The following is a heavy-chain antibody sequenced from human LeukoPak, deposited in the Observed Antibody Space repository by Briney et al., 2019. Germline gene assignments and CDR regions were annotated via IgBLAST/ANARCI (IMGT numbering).Heavy chain of an antibody. CDR3: AKKDRGDYGALNYFDY. J-gene: IGHJ4*02. V-gene: IGHV3-23*01. CDR1: GFTFDDYG. Sequence: PGGSLRLSCAASGFTFDDYGMSWVRQAPGKGLEWVSAISGFGGTTYYADSVKGRFTISRDNSRNTLSLQMNSLRAEDTAVYYCAKKDRGDYGALNYFDYWGQGTLVTVSS. D-gene: IGHD4-17*01. CDR2: ISGFGGTT.